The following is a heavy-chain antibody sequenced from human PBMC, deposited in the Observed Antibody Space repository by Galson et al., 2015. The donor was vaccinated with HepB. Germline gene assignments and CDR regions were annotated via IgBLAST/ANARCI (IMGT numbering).Heavy chain of an antibody. CDR3: ARIGPLRYFDWLPMPTREDYWYFDL. D-gene: IGHD3-9*01. CDR1: GYSFTSYW. Sequence: QSGAEVKKPGESLKISCKGSGYSFTSYWIGWVRQMPGKGLEWMGIIYPGDSDTRYSPSFQGQVTISADKSISTAYLQWSSLKASDTAMYYCARIGPLRYFDWLPMPTREDYWYFDLWGRGTLVTVSS. CDR2: IYPGDSDT. V-gene: IGHV5-51*01. J-gene: IGHJ2*01.